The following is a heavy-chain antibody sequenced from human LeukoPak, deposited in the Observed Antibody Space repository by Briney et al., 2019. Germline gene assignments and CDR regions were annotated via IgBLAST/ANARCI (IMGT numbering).Heavy chain of an antibody. D-gene: IGHD3-3*01. CDR1: GGSISGHY. CDR2: IYSSGST. J-gene: IGHJ4*02. CDR3: ARVPTIFGVDMYYLDY. V-gene: IGHV4-59*11. Sequence: SETLSLTCSVSGGSISGHYWSWIRQPPGKGLEWIGYIYSSGSTNYNSSLKSRVTISEDTSKNQFFLRLRSVTAADTAVYYCARVPTIFGVDMYYLDYWGQGNLVTVSS.